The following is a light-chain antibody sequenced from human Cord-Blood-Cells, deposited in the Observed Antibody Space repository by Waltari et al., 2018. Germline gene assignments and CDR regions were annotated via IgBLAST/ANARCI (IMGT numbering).Light chain of an antibody. J-gene: IGKJ4*02. CDR2: DAS. CDR1: RDISNY. V-gene: IGKV1-33*01. Sequence: DTQITQSPSSLSASVGDRVAITCRASRDISNYLNWYQQKPGKAPKLLIYDASNLETGVPSRFSGSGSGTDFTFTISSLQPEDIATYYCQQYDNLPLTFGGGTKVEIK. CDR3: QQYDNLPLT.